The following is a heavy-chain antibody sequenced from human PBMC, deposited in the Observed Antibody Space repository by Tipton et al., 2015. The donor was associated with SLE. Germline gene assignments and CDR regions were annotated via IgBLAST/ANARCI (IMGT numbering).Heavy chain of an antibody. CDR2: VDPDDGET. D-gene: IGHD5-18*01. CDR1: GYTFTDYY. Sequence: QSGAEVKKPGATVKISCKVSGYTFTDYYMHWVQQAPGKGLEWMGLVDPDDGETIYAEKFQGRVTITADTSTDTAYMELSSLRSEDTAVYYGATLPSWIHSMAPGAFDIGGQGTMVTVSS. CDR3: ATLPSWIHSMAPGAFDI. V-gene: IGHV1-69-2*01. J-gene: IGHJ3*02.